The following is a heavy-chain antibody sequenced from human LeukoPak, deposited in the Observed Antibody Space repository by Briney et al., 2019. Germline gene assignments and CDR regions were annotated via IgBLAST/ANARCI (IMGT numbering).Heavy chain of an antibody. CDR2: ISSSSSYI. J-gene: IGHJ3*02. V-gene: IGHV3-21*01. CDR3: ARQYCGGDCEGAFDI. Sequence: PGGSLRLSCAASGFTFSSYSMNWVRQAPGKGLEWVSSISSSSSYIYYADSVKGRFTISRDNAKNSLYLQMNSLRAEDTAVYYCARQYCGGDCEGAFDIWGQGTMVTVSS. D-gene: IGHD2-21*01. CDR1: GFTFSSYS.